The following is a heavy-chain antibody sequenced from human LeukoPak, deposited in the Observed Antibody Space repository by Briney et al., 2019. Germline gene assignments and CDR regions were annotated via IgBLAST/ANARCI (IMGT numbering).Heavy chain of an antibody. CDR1: GGSFSGYY. V-gene: IGHV4-34*01. Sequence: SETLSLTCAVYGGSFSGYYWSWIRQPPGKGLEWIGEINHSGSTNYSPSLKSRVTISVDTSKNQFSLKPSSVTAADTAVYYCARHRGVNNTLDYWGQGTLVTVSS. J-gene: IGHJ4*02. D-gene: IGHD3-3*01. CDR3: ARHRGVNNTLDY. CDR2: INHSGST.